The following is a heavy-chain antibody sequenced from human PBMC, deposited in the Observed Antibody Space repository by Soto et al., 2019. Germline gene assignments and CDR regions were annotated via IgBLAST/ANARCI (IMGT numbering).Heavy chain of an antibody. D-gene: IGHD3-22*01. CDR2: IWYDGSNK. CDR1: GFTFSSYG. J-gene: IGHJ3*02. V-gene: IGHV3-33*01. Sequence: QVQLVESGGGVVQPGRSLRLSCAASGFTFSSYGMHWVRQAPGKGLEWVAVIWYDGSNKYYADSVKGRFTISRDNSKNTLYLQMNSLRAEDTAVYYCARDGLITMIVVGAFDIWGQGTMVTVSS. CDR3: ARDGLITMIVVGAFDI.